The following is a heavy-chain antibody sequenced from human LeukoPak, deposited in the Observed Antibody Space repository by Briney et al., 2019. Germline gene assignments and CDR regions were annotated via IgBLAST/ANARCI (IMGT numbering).Heavy chain of an antibody. CDR3: ARDVDSSSWYTLAIDY. J-gene: IGHJ4*02. CDR2: ISSSSSTI. V-gene: IGHV3-48*01. CDR1: GFTFSSYS. D-gene: IGHD6-13*01. Sequence: GGSLRLSCAASGFTFSSYSMNWVRQAPGKGLEWVSYISSSSSTIYYADSVEGRFTISRDNAKNSLYLQMNSLRAEDTAVYYCARDVDSSSWYTLAIDYWGQGTLVTVSS.